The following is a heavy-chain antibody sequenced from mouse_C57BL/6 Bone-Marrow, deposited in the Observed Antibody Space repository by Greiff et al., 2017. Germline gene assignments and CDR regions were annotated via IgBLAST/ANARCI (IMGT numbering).Heavy chain of an antibody. V-gene: IGHV2-2*01. J-gene: IGHJ3*01. CDR1: GFSLTSYG. Sequence: VMLVESGPGLVQPSQSLSITCTVSGFSLTSYGVHWVRQSPGKGLEWLGVIWSGGSTDYNAAFISRLSISKDNSKSQVFFKMNSLQADDTAIYYCARNGILRPFAYWGQGTLVTVSA. D-gene: IGHD1-1*01. CDR3: ARNGILRPFAY. CDR2: IWSGGST.